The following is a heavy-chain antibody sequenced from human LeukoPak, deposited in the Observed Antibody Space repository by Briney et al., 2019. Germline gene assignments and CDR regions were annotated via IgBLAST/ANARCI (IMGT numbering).Heavy chain of an antibody. D-gene: IGHD5-18*01. V-gene: IGHV1-18*01. CDR1: GSTFTSYA. Sequence: GASVKVSCKASGSTFTSYAISWVPQAPGQGLEWMGWISAYNGNTNYAQKLQGRVTMTTDTSTSTAYMELRSLRSDDTAVYYCAGAFAARTGRIDYWGQGTLVTVSS. CDR2: ISAYNGNT. CDR3: AGAFAARTGRIDY. J-gene: IGHJ4*02.